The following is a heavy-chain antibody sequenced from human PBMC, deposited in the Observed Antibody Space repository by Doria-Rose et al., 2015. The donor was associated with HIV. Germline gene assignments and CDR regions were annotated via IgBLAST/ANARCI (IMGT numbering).Heavy chain of an antibody. CDR1: GVSLSSPGMG. J-gene: IGHJ4*02. Sequence: EPGPVLVKPTETLTLTCTVSGVSLSSPGMGVSWIRQPPGKALEWPANIFSDDERSYKTSLKSRLTISRGTSISQVVLTVTDVDPVDTATYYCARIKSSRWYHKYYFDFWGQGTLVIVSA. D-gene: IGHD6-13*01. CDR2: IFSDDER. CDR3: ARIKSSRWYHKYYFDF. V-gene: IGHV2-26*01.